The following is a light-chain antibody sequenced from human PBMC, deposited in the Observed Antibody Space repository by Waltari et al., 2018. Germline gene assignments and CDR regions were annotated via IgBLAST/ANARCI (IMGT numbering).Light chain of an antibody. V-gene: IGLV2-14*03. J-gene: IGLJ2*01. CDR2: DVR. CDR3: SSYISSSTLEL. CDR1: SSDVGAYNY. Sequence: QSALTQPASVSGSPGQSITISCTGTSSDVGAYNYVTWYQQHPGKAPKLMIFDVRNRPSGVSNRFSGSKSGNTASLTISGLQAADEAGYYCSSYISSSTLELFGGGTSLTVL.